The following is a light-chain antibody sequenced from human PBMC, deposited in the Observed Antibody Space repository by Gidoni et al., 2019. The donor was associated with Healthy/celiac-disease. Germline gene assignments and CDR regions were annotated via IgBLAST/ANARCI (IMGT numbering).Light chain of an antibody. Sequence: AIRMTQSPSSFSASTGDRVTITCRASQGISSYLALYQQKPGKAPKLLIYAASTLQSGVPSRFRGRGSGTDFTLTISCLQSEDFATYYCQQYYSYPTFGQXTRLEIK. J-gene: IGKJ5*01. CDR1: QGISSY. CDR3: QQYYSYPT. V-gene: IGKV1-8*01. CDR2: AAS.